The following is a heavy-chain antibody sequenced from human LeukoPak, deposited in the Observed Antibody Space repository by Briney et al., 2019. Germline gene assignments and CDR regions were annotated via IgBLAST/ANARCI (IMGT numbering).Heavy chain of an antibody. CDR1: GYTFPSYW. J-gene: IGHJ4*02. V-gene: IGHV5-51*01. CDR2: IYVGGSDT. D-gene: IGHD2-15*01. Sequence: HGESLKISCKGSGYTFPSYWIAWVRQMPGKGLEWMGVIYVGGSDTRYSPSFQGQVTISADKSISTAYLQWGSLKALDTAMYYCARLGYCSGGTCYKSYFDYWGQGTLVTVSS. CDR3: ARLGYCSGGTCYKSYFDY.